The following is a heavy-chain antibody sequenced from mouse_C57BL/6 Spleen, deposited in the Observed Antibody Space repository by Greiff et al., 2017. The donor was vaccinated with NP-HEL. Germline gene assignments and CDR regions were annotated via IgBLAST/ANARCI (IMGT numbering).Heavy chain of an antibody. Sequence: QVQLQQPGTELVKPGASVKLSCKASGYTFTSHWMHWVKQRPGQGLEWIGNINPSNGGTNYNEKFKSKATLTVDKSSSTAYMQLSSLTSEDSAVYYCARGEGLRRYFDVWGTGTTVTVSS. J-gene: IGHJ1*03. CDR3: ARGEGLRRYFDV. D-gene: IGHD2-4*01. CDR1: GYTFTSHW. V-gene: IGHV1-53*01. CDR2: INPSNGGT.